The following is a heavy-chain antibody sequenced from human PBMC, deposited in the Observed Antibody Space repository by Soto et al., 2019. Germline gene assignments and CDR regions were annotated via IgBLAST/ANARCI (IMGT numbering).Heavy chain of an antibody. CDR3: ARDLPYYYDSGSYPARDYYYYGMDV. Sequence: SVKVSCKASGGTFSSYAISWVRQAPGKGLEWMGGIIPIFGTANFAQKVQGRVTITADESTSTAYMELSSLRSEDTAVYYCARDLPYYYDSGSYPARDYYYYGMDVWGQGTTVTVSS. J-gene: IGHJ6*02. D-gene: IGHD3-10*01. CDR2: IIPIFGTA. CDR1: GGTFSSYA. V-gene: IGHV1-69*13.